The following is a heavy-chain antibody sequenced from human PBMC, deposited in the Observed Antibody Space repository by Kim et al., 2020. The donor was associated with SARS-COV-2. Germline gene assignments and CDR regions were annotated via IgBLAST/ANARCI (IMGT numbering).Heavy chain of an antibody. Sequence: SETLSLTCTVSGGSISSGSYYWSWIRQPAGKGLEWIGRIYTSGSTNYNPSLKSRVTISVDTSKNQFSLKLSSVTAADTAVYYCARDSVIKYGSGTEAGYYYGMDVWGQGTTVTVSS. J-gene: IGHJ6*02. D-gene: IGHD3-10*01. CDR3: ARDSVIKYGSGTEAGYYYGMDV. CDR2: IYTSGST. CDR1: GGSISSGSYY. V-gene: IGHV4-61*02.